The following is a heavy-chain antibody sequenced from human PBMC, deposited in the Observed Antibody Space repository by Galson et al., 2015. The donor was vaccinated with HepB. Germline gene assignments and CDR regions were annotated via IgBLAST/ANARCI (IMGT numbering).Heavy chain of an antibody. J-gene: IGHJ3*02. D-gene: IGHD3-22*01. CDR3: AKLRYYYDSSGYYRPVEHPRDALDI. Sequence: SLRLSCAASGFTFSSYAMSWVRQAPGKGLEWVSAISGSGGSTYYADSVKGRFTISRDNSKNTLYLQMNSLRAEDTAVYYCAKLRYYYDSSGYYRPVEHPRDALDIWGQGTMVTVSS. CDR2: ISGSGGST. CDR1: GFTFSSYA. V-gene: IGHV3-23*01.